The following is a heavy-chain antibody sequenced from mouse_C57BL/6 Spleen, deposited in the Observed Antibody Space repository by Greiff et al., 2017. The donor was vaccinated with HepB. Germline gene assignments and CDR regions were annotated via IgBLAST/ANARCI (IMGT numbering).Heavy chain of an antibody. J-gene: IGHJ2*01. CDR3: ARGVVASPYYFDY. V-gene: IGHV5-6*01. Sequence: EVQRVESGGDLVKPGGSLKLSCAASGFTFSSYGMSWVRQTPDKRLEWVATISSGGSYTYYPDSVKGRFTISRDNAKNTLYLQMSSLKSEDTAMYYCARGVVASPYYFDYWGQGTTLTVSS. CDR2: ISSGGSYT. CDR1: GFTFSSYG. D-gene: IGHD1-1*01.